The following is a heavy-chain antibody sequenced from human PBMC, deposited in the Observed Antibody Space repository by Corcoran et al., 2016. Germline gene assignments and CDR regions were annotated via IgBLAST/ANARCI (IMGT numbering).Heavy chain of an antibody. J-gene: IGHJ4*02. CDR1: GFTFSAFG. CDR2: ITGSGDGI. V-gene: IGHV3-23*01. Sequence: EVQLLESGGGLVQPGGSLRLSCAASGFTFSAFGLIWVRQAQGKGLEWVSGITGSGDGIFYADSVKGRFTISRDNSKNTLYLQMNSLRAEDTAIYYGPIGLTSTGFPDYWGQGILVTVSS. CDR3: PIGLTSTGFPDY. D-gene: IGHD6-25*01.